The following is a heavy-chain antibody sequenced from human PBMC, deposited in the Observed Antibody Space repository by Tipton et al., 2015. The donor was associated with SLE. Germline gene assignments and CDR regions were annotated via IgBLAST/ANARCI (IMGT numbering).Heavy chain of an antibody. D-gene: IGHD3-3*01. V-gene: IGHV4-59*01. CDR2: FYYSGST. CDR3: ARGGTVFGVVLNWFDP. CDR1: GGSMSTYY. Sequence: LRLSCTVSGGSMSTYYWNWIRQFPGKGLEWIGYFYYSGSTNYNPFLKSRATISLDKSKKQFSLKLSSVTAAETAVYYCARGGTVFGVVLNWFDPWGQGTLVTVSS. J-gene: IGHJ5*02.